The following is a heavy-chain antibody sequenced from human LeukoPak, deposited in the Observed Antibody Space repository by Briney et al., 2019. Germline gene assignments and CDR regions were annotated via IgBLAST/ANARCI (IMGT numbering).Heavy chain of an antibody. CDR3: ARGAWFGESPIYGMDV. CDR2: INHGGST. V-gene: IGHV4-34*01. D-gene: IGHD3-10*01. J-gene: IGHJ6*02. CDR1: GGSFSGYY. Sequence: SETLSLTCAVYGGSFSGYYWSWIRQPPGKGLEWIGEINHGGSTNYNPSLKSRVTISVDTSKNQFSLKLSSVTAADAAVYYCARGAWFGESPIYGMDVWGQGTTVTVSS.